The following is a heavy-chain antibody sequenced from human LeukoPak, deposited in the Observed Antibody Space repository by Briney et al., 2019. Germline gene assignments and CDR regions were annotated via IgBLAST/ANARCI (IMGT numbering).Heavy chain of an antibody. V-gene: IGHV4-4*02. CDR1: GGSISSSNW. D-gene: IGHD2-2*01. CDR2: IYHSGST. Sequence: SGTLSLTCAVSGGSISSSNWWSWVRQPPGKGLEWIGEIYHSGSTNYNPSLKSRVTISVDKSKNQFSLKLSSVTAADTAVYYCARVTIVVVPAAQTGGWFDPWGQGTLVTVSS. CDR3: ARVTIVVVPAAQTGGWFDP. J-gene: IGHJ5*02.